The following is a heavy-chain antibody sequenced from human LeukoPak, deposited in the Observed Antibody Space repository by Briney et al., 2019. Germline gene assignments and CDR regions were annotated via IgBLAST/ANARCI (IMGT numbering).Heavy chain of an antibody. CDR2: IYTSGST. D-gene: IGHD1-26*01. CDR1: GGSISSGSYY. J-gene: IGHJ3*02. V-gene: IGHV4-61*02. CDR3: AREGPISGSYAAFDI. Sequence: SQTLSLTCTVSGGSISSGSYYWSWIRQPAGKGLEWIGRIYTSGSTNYNPSLKSRVTISVDTPKNQFSLKLSSVTAADTAVYYCAREGPISGSYAAFDIWGQGTMVTVSS.